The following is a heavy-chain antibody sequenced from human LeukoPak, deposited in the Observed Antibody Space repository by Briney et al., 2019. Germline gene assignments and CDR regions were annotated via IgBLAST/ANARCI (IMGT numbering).Heavy chain of an antibody. Sequence: SETLSLTCTVSGGSISSYYWSWIRQPPGKGLEWIGNIYDSGSTNYNPSLKSRLTISVDTSKNQCSLKLSSVTAADAAVYYCARQSISGSSLSYFDYWGQGTLVNVSS. V-gene: IGHV4-59*01. CDR1: GGSISSYY. CDR2: IYDSGST. CDR3: ARQSISGSSLSYFDY. D-gene: IGHD3-22*01. J-gene: IGHJ4*02.